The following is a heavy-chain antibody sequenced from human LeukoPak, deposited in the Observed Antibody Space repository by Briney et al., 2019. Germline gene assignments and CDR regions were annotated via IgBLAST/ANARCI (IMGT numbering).Heavy chain of an antibody. CDR3: AKDYYDSSGYLGGAFDI. D-gene: IGHD3-22*01. CDR2: IIPIFGTA. J-gene: IGHJ3*02. CDR1: GGTFSSYA. V-gene: IGHV1-69*13. Sequence: SVKVSCEASGGTFSSYAISWVRQAPGQGLEWMGGIIPIFGTANYAQKFQGRVTITADESTSTAYMELSSLRSEDTAVYYCAKDYYDSSGYLGGAFDIWGQGTMVTVSS.